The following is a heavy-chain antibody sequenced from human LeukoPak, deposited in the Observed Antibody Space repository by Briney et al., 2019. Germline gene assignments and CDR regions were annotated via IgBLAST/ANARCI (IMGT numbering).Heavy chain of an antibody. D-gene: IGHD3-16*02. CDR3: ARVGAGELSSNAFDY. CDR1: GGSFSGYY. J-gene: IGHJ4*02. V-gene: IGHV4-34*01. CDR2: INHSGST. Sequence: SETLSPTCAVYGGSFSGYYWSWIRQPPGKGLEWIGEINHSGSTNYNPSLKSRVTISVDTSKNQFSLKLSSVTAADTAVYYCARVGAGELSSNAFDYWGQGTLVTVSS.